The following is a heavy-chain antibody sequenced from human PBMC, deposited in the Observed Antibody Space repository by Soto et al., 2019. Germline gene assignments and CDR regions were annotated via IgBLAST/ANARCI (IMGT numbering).Heavy chain of an antibody. CDR2: TYYRSKWYN. CDR3: ARDLSLAAAGGVDPYYYGMDV. CDR1: GDSVSSNSAA. J-gene: IGHJ6*02. D-gene: IGHD6-13*01. V-gene: IGHV6-1*01. Sequence: PSQTLSLTCALSGDSVSSNSAARNCIRQSTSRGLEWLGRTYYRSKWYNDYAVSVKSRITINPDTSKNQFSLQLNSVTPEAPAVYYCARDLSLAAAGGVDPYYYGMDVWGQGTTVTVSS.